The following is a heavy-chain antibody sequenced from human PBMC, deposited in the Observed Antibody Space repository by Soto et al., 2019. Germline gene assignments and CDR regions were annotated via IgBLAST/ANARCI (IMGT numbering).Heavy chain of an antibody. CDR3: ARQRTTVVTQAYFDH. V-gene: IGHV4-39*01. CDR2: IYYSGRT. J-gene: IGHJ4*02. D-gene: IGHD2-21*02. CDR1: GESISSSSYY. Sequence: SETLSLTCIVSGESISSSSYYWGWIRQPPGKGLEWIGSIYYSGRTYYNPSFKSRVTISIDTSKSQFSLKLSSVTATDTAVYYCARQRTTVVTQAYFDHWGQGALVTVSS.